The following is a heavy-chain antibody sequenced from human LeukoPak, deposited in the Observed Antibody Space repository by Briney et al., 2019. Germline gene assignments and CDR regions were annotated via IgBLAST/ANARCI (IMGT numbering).Heavy chain of an antibody. V-gene: IGHV4-4*09. Sequence: SETLSLTCTVSGGSISSYYWSWIRQPPGKGLEWIGYIYTSGSTNYNPSLKSRVTISVDTSKNQFSLKLSSVTAADTAVYYCARHGYSNYLFDPWGQGTLVTVSS. CDR1: GGSISSYY. D-gene: IGHD4-11*01. CDR3: ARHGYSNYLFDP. J-gene: IGHJ5*02. CDR2: IYTSGST.